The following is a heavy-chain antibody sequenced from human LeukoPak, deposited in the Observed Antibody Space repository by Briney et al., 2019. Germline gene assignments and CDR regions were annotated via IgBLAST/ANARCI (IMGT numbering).Heavy chain of an antibody. CDR3: ARDCSGGSCYGAFDI. CDR1: GASIRSGDYY. V-gene: IGHV4-30-4*01. Sequence: SQTLSLTCTVSGASIRSGDYYWSWIRQPPGKGLEWIGYIYDSGSTYYNPSPKSRITISVDTSENRFSLKLSSVTATDTAVYYCARDCSGGSCYGAFDIWGQGTMVTVSS. J-gene: IGHJ3*02. CDR2: IYDSGST. D-gene: IGHD2-15*01.